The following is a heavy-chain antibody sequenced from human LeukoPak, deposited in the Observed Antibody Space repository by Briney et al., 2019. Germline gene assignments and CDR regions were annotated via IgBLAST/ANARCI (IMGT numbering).Heavy chain of an antibody. V-gene: IGHV3-53*01. CDR2: IYSDNT. CDR3: ARRAGAYSHPYDY. CDR1: GFTVSSKS. Sequence: GGSLRLSCTVSGFTVSSKSMSWVRQAPGKGLEWVSSIYSDNTHYSDSVKGRFTISRDNSKNTLYLQMNSLRAEDTAVYYCARRAGAYSHPYDYWGQGTLVAVSS. D-gene: IGHD4/OR15-4a*01. J-gene: IGHJ4*02.